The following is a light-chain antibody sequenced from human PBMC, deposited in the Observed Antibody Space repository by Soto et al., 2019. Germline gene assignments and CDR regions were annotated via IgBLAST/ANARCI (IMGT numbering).Light chain of an antibody. Sequence: DIQMTQSPSSLSASVGDRVTITRQASQAIGNYLTWYQQKPGKAPKLLIYEASNLETGVPSRFSGSGSGTDFTFTINSLQPEDIATYYCQQYDDLPFTFGGGTKVEIK. CDR2: EAS. J-gene: IGKJ4*01. CDR3: QQYDDLPFT. V-gene: IGKV1-33*01. CDR1: QAIGNY.